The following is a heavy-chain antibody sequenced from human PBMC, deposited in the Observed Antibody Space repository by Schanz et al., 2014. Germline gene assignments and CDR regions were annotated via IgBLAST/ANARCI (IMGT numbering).Heavy chain of an antibody. Sequence: DLVESGGGLIQRGESLRLSCAASGFTFSSYAMHWVRQAPGKGLEWVAVISYDGRNKYYADSVKGRFTISRDNSKNTLYLHMNTLRSEDTAVYYCAKDSTHIDIVLVPTAIDYWGQGTLVTVSS. D-gene: IGHD2-2*01. J-gene: IGHJ4*02. CDR1: GFTFSSYA. V-gene: IGHV3-30-3*01. CDR3: AKDSTHIDIVLVPTAIDY. CDR2: ISYDGRNK.